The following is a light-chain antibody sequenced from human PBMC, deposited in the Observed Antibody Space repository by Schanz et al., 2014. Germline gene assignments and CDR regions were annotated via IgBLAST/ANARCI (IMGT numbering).Light chain of an antibody. J-gene: IGKJ2*01. V-gene: IGKV1-39*01. CDR2: AAS. Sequence: DIQMTQSPSSLSASVGDRVTITCRASQSISTYLNWYQHKPGKAPKLLIYAASSLQGGVPSRFSGSGSGTDFTLTISSLQPEDFATYYCQQANSFTYTFGQGTKLEIK. CDR3: QQANSFTYT. CDR1: QSISTY.